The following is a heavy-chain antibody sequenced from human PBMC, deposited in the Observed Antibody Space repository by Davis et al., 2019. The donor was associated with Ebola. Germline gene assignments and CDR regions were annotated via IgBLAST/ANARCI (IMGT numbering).Heavy chain of an antibody. J-gene: IGHJ4*02. V-gene: IGHV3-23*01. CDR3: AKDLRDGYNPGY. CDR1: GFTFSSYA. Sequence: GESLKISCAASGFTFSSYAMSWVRQAPGKGLEWVSAISGSGGSTYYADSVKGRFTISRDNSKNTLYLQMNSLRAEDTAVYYCAKDLRDGYNPGYWGQGTLVTVSS. CDR2: ISGSGGST. D-gene: IGHD5-24*01.